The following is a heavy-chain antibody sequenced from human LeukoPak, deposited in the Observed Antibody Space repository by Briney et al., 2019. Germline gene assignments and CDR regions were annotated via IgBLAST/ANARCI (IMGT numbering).Heavy chain of an antibody. CDR3: VRHDGRSGGTMGALDS. CDR1: GGSINYYY. J-gene: IGHJ4*02. CDR2: IYYSGGT. V-gene: IGHV4-59*08. Sequence: SETLSLTCTVSGGSINYYYWMWIRQPPGKGLEWIGYIYYSGGTHYNPSLKSRVTISVVTSKNQFSLQLNSVAAADTAVYYCVRHDGRSGGTMGALDSWGQGSLVTVSS. D-gene: IGHD4-23*01.